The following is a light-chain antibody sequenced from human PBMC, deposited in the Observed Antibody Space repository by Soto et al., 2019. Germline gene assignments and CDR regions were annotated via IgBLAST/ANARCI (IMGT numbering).Light chain of an antibody. CDR1: SSDVGGYNF. V-gene: IGLV2-14*01. CDR2: EVS. CDR3: SSYTLRNTLVL. Sequence: QSVLTQPASVSGSPGQSITISCTGTSSDVGGYNFVSWYQQHPGKAPRLIIYEVSSRPSGVSYRFSGSKSGNTASLTISGLQGEDEADYYCSSYTLRNTLVLFGGGTKLTVL. J-gene: IGLJ3*02.